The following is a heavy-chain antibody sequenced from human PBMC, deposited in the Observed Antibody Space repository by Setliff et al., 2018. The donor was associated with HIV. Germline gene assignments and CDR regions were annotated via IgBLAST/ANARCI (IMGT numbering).Heavy chain of an antibody. CDR1: GYTFTSYY. CDR3: ARGRYHGFGSYGDS. J-gene: IGHJ4*02. V-gene: IGHV1-46*01. CDR2: LNPSGDST. Sequence: GASVKVSCKASGYTFTSYYVHWVRQAPGQGLEWMVILNPSGDSTAYAQKFQGRVTMTRDTSTSTVYMELSSLKSDDTAVYYCARGRYHGFGSYGDSLGQGTLVTVSS. D-gene: IGHD3-10*01.